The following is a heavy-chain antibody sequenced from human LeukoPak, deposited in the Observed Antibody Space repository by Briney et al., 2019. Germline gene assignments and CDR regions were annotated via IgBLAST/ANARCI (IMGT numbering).Heavy chain of an antibody. CDR2: IYYSGST. Sequence: SETLSLTCTVSGGSISSYYWSWIRQPPGKGLEWIGYIYYSGSTNYNPSLKSRVTISVDTSKNQFSLKLSSVTAADTAVYYCARGSSGYYYVSYAFDIWGQGTMVTVSS. J-gene: IGHJ3*02. CDR1: GGSISSYY. V-gene: IGHV4-59*01. CDR3: ARGSSGYYYVSYAFDI. D-gene: IGHD3-22*01.